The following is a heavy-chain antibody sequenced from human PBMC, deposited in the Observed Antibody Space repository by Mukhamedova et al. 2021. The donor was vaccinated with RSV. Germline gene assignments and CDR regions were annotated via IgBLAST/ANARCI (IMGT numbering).Heavy chain of an antibody. CDR3: ARARAFNWSRRGLGF. V-gene: IGHV1-8*01. CDR2: MNANSGNT. Sequence: EYMGWMNANSGNTGYAQNFQGRVTMTWSTPISTAYMELSSLTSEDTAVYYCARARAFNWSRRGLGFWGQGTLVNVSP. J-gene: IGHJ4*02.